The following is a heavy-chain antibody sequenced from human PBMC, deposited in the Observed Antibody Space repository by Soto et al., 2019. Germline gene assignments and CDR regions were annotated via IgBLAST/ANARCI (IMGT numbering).Heavy chain of an antibody. V-gene: IGHV3-21*01. CDR1: GFTFSSYS. J-gene: IGHJ5*02. D-gene: IGHD3-22*01. CDR3: ARDVDSSGDYPTGVFDP. CDR2: ISSSSSYI. Sequence: EVQLVESGGGLVKPGGSLRLSCAASGFTFSSYSMNWVRQAPGKGLEWVSSISSSSSYIYYADSVKGRFTISRDNAKNSLYLQMTSLRAEDTAVYYWARDVDSSGDYPTGVFDPWGQGTLVTVSA.